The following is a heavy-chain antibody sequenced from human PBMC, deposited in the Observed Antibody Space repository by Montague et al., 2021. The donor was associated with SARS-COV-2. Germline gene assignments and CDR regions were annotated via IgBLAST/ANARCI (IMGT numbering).Heavy chain of an antibody. J-gene: IGHJ4*02. CDR2: FYFGGKF. Sequence: SETLSLTCFVSGNSLSNSRYFWCWIRQPPRKGLEWIGSFYFGGKFLYNSSLESRVTISVDTSKNQFSLQLSSVTASDTAVYYCARHSGGSEVAGLDYWGQGILVTVSS. CDR1: GNSLSNSRYF. V-gene: IGHV4-39*01. D-gene: IGHD6-19*01. CDR3: ARHSGGSEVAGLDY.